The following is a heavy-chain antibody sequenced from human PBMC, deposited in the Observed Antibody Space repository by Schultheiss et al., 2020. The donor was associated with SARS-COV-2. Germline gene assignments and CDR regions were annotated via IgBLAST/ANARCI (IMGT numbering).Heavy chain of an antibody. Sequence: GGSLRLSCAASGFTFSSYSMNWVRQAPGKGLEWVSAISGSGGSTYYADSVKGRFTISRDNAKKTMYLQMNSLRVEDTAVYYCAILDAGIPFDYWGQGALVTVSS. CDR1: GFTFSSYS. CDR3: AILDAGIPFDY. V-gene: IGHV3-23*01. J-gene: IGHJ4*02. CDR2: ISGSGGST. D-gene: IGHD1-1*01.